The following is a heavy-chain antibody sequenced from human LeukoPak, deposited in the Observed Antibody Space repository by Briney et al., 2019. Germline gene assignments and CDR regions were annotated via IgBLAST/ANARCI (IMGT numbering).Heavy chain of an antibody. D-gene: IGHD3-10*01. CDR1: GGSISSSNYY. CDR2: IYTSGST. CDR3: ARGRLLWFGEFMDV. V-gene: IGHV4-39*07. Sequence: SETLSLTCTVSGGSISSSNYYWGWIRQPPGKGLEWIGRIYTSGSTNYNPSLKSRVTISVDTSKNQFSLKLSSVTAADTAVYYCARGRLLWFGEFMDVWGKGTTVTISS. J-gene: IGHJ6*03.